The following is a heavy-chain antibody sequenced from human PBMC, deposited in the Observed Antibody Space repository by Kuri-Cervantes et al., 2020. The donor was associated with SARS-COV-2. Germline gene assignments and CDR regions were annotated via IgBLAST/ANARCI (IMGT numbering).Heavy chain of an antibody. Sequence: GESLKISCAASGFTFSSYWMSWVRQAPGKGLEWVANIKQDGSEKYYVDSVKGRFTISRDNAKNSLYLQMNSLRAEDTAVYYCARSGRYYYYMDVWGKGTTVTVSS. CDR1: GFTFSSYW. D-gene: IGHD2-8*02. CDR2: IKQDGSEK. J-gene: IGHJ6*03. V-gene: IGHV3-7*01. CDR3: ARSGRYYYYMDV.